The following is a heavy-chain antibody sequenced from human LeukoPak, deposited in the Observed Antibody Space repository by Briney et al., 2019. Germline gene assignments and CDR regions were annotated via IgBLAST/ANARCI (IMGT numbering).Heavy chain of an antibody. J-gene: IGHJ6*03. CDR1: GGTFNTYT. CDR2: IIPLFGTA. Sequence: SVTVSCKASGGTFNTYTITWVRRAPGQGLEWMGGIIPLFGTANFAQRFQGRVTLTTDESTSTAYMELSSLISEDTAIYYCARVDRYHFYLDVWGKGTTVTVSS. V-gene: IGHV1-69*05. CDR3: ARVDRYHFYLDV.